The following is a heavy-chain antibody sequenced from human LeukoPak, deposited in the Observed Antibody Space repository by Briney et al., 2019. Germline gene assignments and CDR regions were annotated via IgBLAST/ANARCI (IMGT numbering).Heavy chain of an antibody. V-gene: IGHV3-30*01. CDR3: ARDRRLTPYSSGLGY. Sequence: ISYDGSNKYYADSVKGRFTISRDNSKNTLYLQMNSLRAEDTAVYYCARDRRLTPYSSGLGYWGQGTLVTVSS. J-gene: IGHJ4*02. D-gene: IGHD6-19*01. CDR2: ISYDGSNK.